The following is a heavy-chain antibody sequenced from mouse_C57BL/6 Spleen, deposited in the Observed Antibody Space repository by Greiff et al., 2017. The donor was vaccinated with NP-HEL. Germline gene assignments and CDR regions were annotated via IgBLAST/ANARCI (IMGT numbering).Heavy chain of an antibody. J-gene: IGHJ2*01. D-gene: IGHD2-4*01. CDR3: AKIYYDYVGYY. CDR1: GFNIKDYY. Sequence: VQLKESGAELVKPGASVKLSCTASGFNIKDYYMHWVKQRTEQGLAWIGRIDPEDGDTKYAPKFQGKATITADTSSNTAYLQLSSLTSEDTAVYYCAKIYYDYVGYYWGQGTTLTVSS. CDR2: IDPEDGDT. V-gene: IGHV14-2*01.